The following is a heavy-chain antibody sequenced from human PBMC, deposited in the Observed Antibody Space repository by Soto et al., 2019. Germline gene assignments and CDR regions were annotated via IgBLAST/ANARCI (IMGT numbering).Heavy chain of an antibody. CDR2: TNGNLGTG. Sequence: QVQLVQSGAEVKRPGSSVKVSCKASGGTFSSYPISWVRQAPGQGLEWMGGTNGNLGTGNYAQKFRGRLTITTDISTTTVYMELSSLTSEDTAVYYCARRDSHGYFRYFDNWGQATLVTVSS. V-gene: IGHV1-69*06. CDR1: GGTFSSYP. J-gene: IGHJ4*02. CDR3: ARRDSHGYFRYFDN. D-gene: IGHD4-17*01.